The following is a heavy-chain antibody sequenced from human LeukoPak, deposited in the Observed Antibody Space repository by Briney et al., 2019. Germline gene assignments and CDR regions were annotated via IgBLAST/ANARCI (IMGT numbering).Heavy chain of an antibody. D-gene: IGHD3-22*01. J-gene: IGHJ5*02. CDR1: GGSISSYY. CDR2: IYYRGST. CDR3: ARASREVVVISNSFDP. Sequence: SETLSLTCTVSGGSISSYYWSWIRQPPGKGLEWIGNIYYRGSTYYNPSLRSRVTISVDTSKNQFSLKLSSVTAADTAVYYCARASREVVVISNSFDPWGQGTLVTVSS. V-gene: IGHV4-59*12.